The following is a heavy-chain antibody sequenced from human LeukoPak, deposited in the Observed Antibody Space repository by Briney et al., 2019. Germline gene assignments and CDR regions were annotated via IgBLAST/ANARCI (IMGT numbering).Heavy chain of an antibody. CDR2: ISWNSGSI. D-gene: IGHD1-26*01. CDR1: GFTFSLYW. V-gene: IGHV3-9*03. J-gene: IGHJ3*02. CDR3: AKDTGGSYRRYAFDI. Sequence: PGGSLRLSCAASGFTFSLYWMTWVRQAPGKGLEWVSGISWNSGSIGYADSVKGRFTISRDNAKNSLYLQMNSLRAEDMALYYCAKDTGGSYRRYAFDIWGQGTMVTVSS.